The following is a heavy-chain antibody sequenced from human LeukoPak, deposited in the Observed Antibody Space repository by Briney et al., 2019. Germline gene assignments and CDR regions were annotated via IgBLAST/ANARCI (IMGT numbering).Heavy chain of an antibody. J-gene: IGHJ4*02. CDR1: GYTFTSNY. Sequence: GASVKVSCKASGYTFTSNYIHWVRQAPGQGLEWMGMIYPRDCSTSYAQKFQGRVTVTRDTSTSTVHMELRGLRSEDTAVYYCARDQEGFDYWGQGTLVTVSS. CDR3: ARDQEGFDY. CDR2: IYPRDCST. V-gene: IGHV1-46*01.